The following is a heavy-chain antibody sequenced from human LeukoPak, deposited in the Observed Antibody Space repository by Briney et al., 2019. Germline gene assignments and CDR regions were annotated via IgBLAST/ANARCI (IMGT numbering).Heavy chain of an antibody. D-gene: IGHD4-11*01. CDR3: ARGGLQYPPDY. CDR2: IIPILGIA. CDR1: GGTFSSYT. V-gene: IGHV1-69*02. Sequence: ASVKVSCKASGGTFSSYTISWVRQAPGQGLEWMGRIIPILGIANYAQKFQGRVTITADKPTSTAYMELSSLRSEDTAVYYCARGGLQYPPDYWGQGTLVTVSS. J-gene: IGHJ4*02.